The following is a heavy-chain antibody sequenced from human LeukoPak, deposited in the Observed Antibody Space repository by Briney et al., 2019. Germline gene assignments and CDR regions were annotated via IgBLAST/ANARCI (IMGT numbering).Heavy chain of an antibody. CDR1: GGTFSSYA. CDR2: IIPIFGTA. V-gene: IGHV1-69*05. Sequence: SVKVSCKASGGTFSSYAISWVRQAPGQGLEWMGGIIPIFGTANYAQKFQGRVTITTDESTSTAYVELSSLRSEDTAVYYCASLVSYGYSSGWYWFDPWGQGTLVTVSS. CDR3: ASLVSYGYSSGWYWFDP. D-gene: IGHD6-19*01. J-gene: IGHJ5*02.